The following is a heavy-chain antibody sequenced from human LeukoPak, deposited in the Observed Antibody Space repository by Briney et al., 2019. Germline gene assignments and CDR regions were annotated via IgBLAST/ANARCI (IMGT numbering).Heavy chain of an antibody. CDR2: IKQDGSEK. Sequence: GGSLRLSCAASGFTFSSYWMSWVRQAPGKGLEWVTNIKQDGSEKYYVDSVRGRFTISRDNAKNSLYLQMNSLRAEDTAVYYCARGDWLPLPYAFDHWGQGTLVTVSS. CDR1: GFTFSSYW. V-gene: IGHV3-7*01. D-gene: IGHD3/OR15-3a*01. CDR3: ARGDWLPLPYAFDH. J-gene: IGHJ4*02.